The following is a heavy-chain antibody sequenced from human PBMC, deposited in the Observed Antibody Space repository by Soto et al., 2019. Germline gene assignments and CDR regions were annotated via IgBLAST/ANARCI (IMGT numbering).Heavy chain of an antibody. D-gene: IGHD3-10*01. CDR1: SQSFSDYY. CDR3: ASSAGHPGDFFYYNGMDV. Sequence: SETLSLTCTMYSQSFSDYYWNWIRQTPGKGLEWIGEIDRSGRTKYNPSLKSRVAISVDTSKNQFSLRLNSVTAADTAVYYCASSAGHPGDFFYYNGMDVWGQGTTVTVSS. J-gene: IGHJ6*02. CDR2: IDRSGRT. V-gene: IGHV4-34*01.